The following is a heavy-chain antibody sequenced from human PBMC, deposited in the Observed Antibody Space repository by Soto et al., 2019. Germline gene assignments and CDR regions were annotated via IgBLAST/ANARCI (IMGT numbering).Heavy chain of an antibody. V-gene: IGHV3-15*01. D-gene: IGHD5-12*01. J-gene: IGHJ4*02. CDR3: TLYSGYSFDC. Sequence: GGSLRLSCAASGLTFTDAWVSWVRQAPGKGLEWVGLIKSKADGGTTDYAAPVEGRFTISRVDSENTLYLQMNGLKTEDTAVYYCTLYSGYSFDCWGQGTLVTVSS. CDR2: IKSKADGGTT. CDR1: GLTFTDAW.